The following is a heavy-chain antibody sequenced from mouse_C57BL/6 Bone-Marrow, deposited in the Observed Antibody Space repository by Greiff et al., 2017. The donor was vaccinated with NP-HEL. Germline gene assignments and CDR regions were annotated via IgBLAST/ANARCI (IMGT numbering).Heavy chain of an antibody. CDR2: ISYDGSN. V-gene: IGHV3-6*01. J-gene: IGHJ4*01. Sequence: EVKLMESGPGLVKPSQSLSLTCSVTGYSITSGYYWNWIRQFPGNKLEWMGYISYDGSNNYNPSLKNRISITRDTSKNQFFLKLNSVTTEDTATYYCARRRRYAMDYWGQGTSVTVSS. CDR3: ARRRRYAMDY. CDR1: GYSITSGYY.